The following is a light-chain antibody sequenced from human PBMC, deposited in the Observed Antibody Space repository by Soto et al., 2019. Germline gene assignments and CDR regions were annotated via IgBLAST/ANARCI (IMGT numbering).Light chain of an antibody. CDR1: TSDVGDYND. Sequence: QSVLTQPRSVSGSPGQSVTISCTGTTSDVGDYNDVSWYQQHPGKAPKLIIFDVSKRPSGVPDRFSGSKSGKTASLTISGLQAEDEADYYCSSFTSAYTFVFGSGTKVTVL. CDR2: DVS. V-gene: IGLV2-11*01. J-gene: IGLJ1*01. CDR3: SSFTSAYTFV.